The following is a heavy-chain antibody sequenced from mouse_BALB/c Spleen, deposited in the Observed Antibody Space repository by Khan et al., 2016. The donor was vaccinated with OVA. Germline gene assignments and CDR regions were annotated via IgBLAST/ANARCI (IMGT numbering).Heavy chain of an antibody. Sequence: QVQLQQPGPGLVQPSQSLSITCTVSNFSLTSFGVHWVRQSPGKGLEWLGVIWSGGSTDSNAAFISRLSISKDNSKSQVFFKMNSLQVNDTAIYYCARGNGYYVWYFDVWAQGPRSPSPQ. V-gene: IGHV2-2*02. CDR3: ARGNGYYVWYFDV. CDR2: IWSGGST. D-gene: IGHD2-3*01. CDR1: NFSLTSFG. J-gene: IGHJ1*01.